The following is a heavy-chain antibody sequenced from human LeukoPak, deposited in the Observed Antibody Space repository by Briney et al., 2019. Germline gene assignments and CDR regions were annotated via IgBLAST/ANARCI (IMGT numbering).Heavy chain of an antibody. V-gene: IGHV4-59*01. Sequence: SETLSLTCTVSGGSISSYYWSWIRQPLGKGLEWIGYIYYSGSTNYNPSPKSRVTISVDTSKNQFSLKLSSVTAADTAVYYCARFASSGWPSRWFDPWGQGTLVTVSS. D-gene: IGHD6-19*01. CDR2: IYYSGST. J-gene: IGHJ5*02. CDR1: GGSISSYY. CDR3: ARFASSGWPSRWFDP.